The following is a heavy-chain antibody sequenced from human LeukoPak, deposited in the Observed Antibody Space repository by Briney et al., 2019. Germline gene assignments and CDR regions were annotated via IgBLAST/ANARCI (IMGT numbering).Heavy chain of an antibody. J-gene: IGHJ4*02. CDR3: ARGYIAARLDFDY. Sequence: QTGGSLRLSCAASGFTFSSYAMSWVRQAPGKGLEWVSAISGSGGSTYYADSVEGRFTISRDNSKNTLYLQMNSLRAEDTAVYYCARGYIAARLDFDYWGQGTLVTVSS. CDR2: ISGSGGST. D-gene: IGHD6-6*01. CDR1: GFTFSSYA. V-gene: IGHV3-23*01.